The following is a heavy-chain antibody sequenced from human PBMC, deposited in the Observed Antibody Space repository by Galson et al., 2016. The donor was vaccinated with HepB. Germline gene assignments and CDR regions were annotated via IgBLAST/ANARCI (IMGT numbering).Heavy chain of an antibody. D-gene: IGHD1-1*01. Sequence: SETLSLTCTVSGGSVSSASHYWSWVRQPTGKGLEWIGSMYYSGRTYYNPSLKSRVTTSVDTSKNQFSLNLSSVTAADTSIYYCARQNWNDEIDYWGQGTLVTVSS. CDR1: GGSVSSASHY. V-gene: IGHV4-39*01. CDR2: MYYSGRT. J-gene: IGHJ4*02. CDR3: ARQNWNDEIDY.